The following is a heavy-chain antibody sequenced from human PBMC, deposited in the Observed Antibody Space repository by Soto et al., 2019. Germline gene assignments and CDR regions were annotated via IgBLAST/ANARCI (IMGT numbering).Heavy chain of an antibody. V-gene: IGHV3-11*01. Sequence: GGSLRLSCAASGFTFSDYYMSWIRQAPGKGLEWVSYISSSGSTIYYADSVKGRFAISRDNAKNQFSLKLSSVTAADTAVYYCARVWSGILYLDVWGKGTTVTVSS. J-gene: IGHJ6*03. CDR1: GFTFSDYY. CDR2: ISSSGSTI. CDR3: ARVWSGILYLDV. D-gene: IGHD2-15*01.